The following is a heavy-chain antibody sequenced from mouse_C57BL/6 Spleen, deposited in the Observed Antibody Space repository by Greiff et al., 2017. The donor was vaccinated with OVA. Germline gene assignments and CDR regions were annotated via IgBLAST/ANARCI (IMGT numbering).Heavy chain of an antibody. Sequence: QVQLQQSGPELVKPGASVKISCKASGYSFSSSWMNWVKQRPGKGLEWIGRIYPGDGDTNYNGKFKGKATLTADKSSSTAYMQLSSLTSEDSAVYFCARGIYGGYYYAMDYWGQGTSVTVSS. J-gene: IGHJ4*01. CDR3: ARGIYGGYYYAMDY. CDR1: GYSFSSSW. CDR2: IYPGDGDT. D-gene: IGHD1-1*02. V-gene: IGHV1-82*01.